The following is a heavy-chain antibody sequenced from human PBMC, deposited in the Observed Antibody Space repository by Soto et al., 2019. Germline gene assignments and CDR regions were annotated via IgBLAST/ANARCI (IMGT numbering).Heavy chain of an antibody. CDR2: ISYDGSNK. V-gene: IGHV3-30-3*01. J-gene: IGHJ6*02. Sequence: QVQLVESGGGVVQPGRSLRLSCAASGFTFSSYAMHWVRQAPGKGLEWVAVISYDGSNKYYADSVKGRFTISRDNSKNTLYLQMNSLRAEDTAVYYCARPLHRPAAGTLFFDYYYYGMDVWGQGTTVTVSS. CDR1: GFTFSSYA. CDR3: ARPLHRPAAGTLFFDYYYYGMDV. D-gene: IGHD6-13*01.